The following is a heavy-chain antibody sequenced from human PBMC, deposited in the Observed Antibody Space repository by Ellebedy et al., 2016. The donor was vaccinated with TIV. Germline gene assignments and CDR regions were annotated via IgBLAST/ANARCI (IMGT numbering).Heavy chain of an antibody. D-gene: IGHD2-15*01. CDR1: GFSFSSYW. V-gene: IGHV3-74*01. Sequence: GESLKISCAASGFSFSSYWMSWVRQAPGKGLVWVSRINSDGSSTSYADSVKGRFTISRDNAKNTLYLQMNSLRAEDTAVYYCARTQFTSGGSCYSLWGQGTLVTVSS. CDR3: ARTQFTSGGSCYSL. CDR2: INSDGSST. J-gene: IGHJ4*02.